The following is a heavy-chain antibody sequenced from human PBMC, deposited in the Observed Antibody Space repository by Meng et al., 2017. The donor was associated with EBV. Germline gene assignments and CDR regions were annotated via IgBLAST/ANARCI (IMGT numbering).Heavy chain of an antibody. J-gene: IGHJ4*02. CDR1: GGSFSSHG. D-gene: IGHD6-19*01. V-gene: IGHV1-69*01. CDR3: ARLCENKRLLAGFDY. Sequence: QVQLVQSGAEVKMPGSSVRVSFAAYGGSFSSHGIAWVRQAPGEGPEWMGGIIPILGTTNYAQKFQGRLTIVADASTTTAYMELNSLRSEDTAVYFCARLCENKRLLAGFDYWGQGTLVTVSS. CDR2: IIPILGTT.